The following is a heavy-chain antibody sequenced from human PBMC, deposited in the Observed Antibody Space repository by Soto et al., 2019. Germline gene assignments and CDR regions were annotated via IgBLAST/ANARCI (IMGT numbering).Heavy chain of an antibody. Sequence: EVHLVESGGGLVQPGGSLRLSCAASEFTFSQHWMSWVRQALGKGLEWVADIKPDGSEKYYVDSVKGRFTISRDNAKNSVYLQMNSLRAEDTAVYYCARGHYGRDYWGQGTLVTVPS. CDR3: ARGHYGRDY. CDR1: EFTFSQHW. CDR2: IKPDGSEK. V-gene: IGHV3-7*01. J-gene: IGHJ4*02. D-gene: IGHD4-17*01.